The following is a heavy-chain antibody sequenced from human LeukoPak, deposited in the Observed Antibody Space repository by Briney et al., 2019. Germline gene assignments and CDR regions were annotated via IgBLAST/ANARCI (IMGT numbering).Heavy chain of an antibody. D-gene: IGHD3-10*01. CDR2: INHSGST. CDR1: GGSFSGYY. Sequence: SETLSLTCAVYGGSFSGYYWSWIRQPPGKGLEWIGEINHSGSTNYNPSLKSRVTISVDTSKNQFSLKLSSVTAADTAVYYCASRGTAEVVRGAAFDYWGQGTLVTGSS. V-gene: IGHV4-34*01. J-gene: IGHJ4*02. CDR3: ASRGTAEVVRGAAFDY.